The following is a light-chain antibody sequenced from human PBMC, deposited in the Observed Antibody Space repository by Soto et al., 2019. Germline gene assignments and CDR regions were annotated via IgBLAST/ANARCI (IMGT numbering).Light chain of an antibody. V-gene: IGKV3-15*01. CDR1: QSVRSN. J-gene: IGKJ2*01. CDR3: QQYNNWPYT. Sequence: IVMTQSPATLSVSPGEGATLSCRASQSVRSNLARYRQKPGQAPSVLIYGASTRASGIPAKCSASGSGTEFALTFSSLQSEDFAVYYGQQYNNWPYTFGQGTRLEIK. CDR2: GAS.